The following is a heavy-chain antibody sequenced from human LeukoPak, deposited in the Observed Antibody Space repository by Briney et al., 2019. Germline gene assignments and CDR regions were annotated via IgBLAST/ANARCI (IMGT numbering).Heavy chain of an antibody. CDR3: ARDGCGGDCPFDY. D-gene: IGHD2-21*02. CDR1: GFTFSSYW. J-gene: IGHJ4*02. V-gene: IGHV3-7*01. CDR2: IKQDGSEK. Sequence: GGSLRLSCAASGFTFSSYWMSWVRQAPGKGLEWVANIKQDGSEKYYVDSVKGRFTISRDNSKNTLYLQMNSLRAEDTAVYYCARDGCGGDCPFDYWGQGTLVTVSS.